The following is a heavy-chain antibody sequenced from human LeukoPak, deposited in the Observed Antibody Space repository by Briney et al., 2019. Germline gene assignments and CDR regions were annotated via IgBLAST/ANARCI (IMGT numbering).Heavy chain of an antibody. V-gene: IGHV4-59*01. CDR3: SRESGPYCPFGH. Sequence: SETLSLTCTVSGGSISTYYWSWIRQPPGKGLEWIGFIYYSGSTNYNPSLKSRVTISVDTSKNQVSLKLSSVTAADTAVYYCSRESGPYCPFGHWGQGTLVAVTS. J-gene: IGHJ5*02. CDR2: IYYSGST. CDR1: GGSISTYY. D-gene: IGHD1-26*01.